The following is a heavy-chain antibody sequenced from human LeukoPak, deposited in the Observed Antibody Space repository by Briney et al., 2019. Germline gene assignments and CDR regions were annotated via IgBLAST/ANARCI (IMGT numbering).Heavy chain of an antibody. CDR3: AKSTYGSGSSPFDY. CDR1: GFTFSSYG. J-gene: IGHJ4*02. CDR2: IRYDGSNK. D-gene: IGHD3-10*01. V-gene: IGHV3-30*02. Sequence: GGSLRLSCAASGFTFSSYGMHWVRQAPGKGLEWVAFIRYDGSNKYYADSVKGRLTISRDNSKSTLYLQMNSLRAEDTAVYYCAKSTYGSGSSPFDYWGQGTLVTVSS.